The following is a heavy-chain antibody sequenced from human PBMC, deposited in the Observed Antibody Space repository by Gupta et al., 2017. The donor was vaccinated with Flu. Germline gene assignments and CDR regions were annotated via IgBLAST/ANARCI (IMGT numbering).Heavy chain of an antibody. V-gene: IGHV1-2*06. Sequence: WMGRINPNSGGTNYAQKFQGRVTMTRDTSISTAYMELSRLRSDDTAVYYCARLGYCSSTSCYGFYYYYYMDVWGKGTTVTVSS. D-gene: IGHD2-2*03. CDR2: INPNSGGT. J-gene: IGHJ6*03. CDR3: ARLGYCSSTSCYGFYYYYYMDV.